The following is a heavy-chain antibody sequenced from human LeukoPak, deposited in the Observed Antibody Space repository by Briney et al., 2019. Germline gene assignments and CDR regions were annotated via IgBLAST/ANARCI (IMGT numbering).Heavy chain of an antibody. CDR1: GGSISSSSAY. J-gene: IGHJ4*02. CDR2: IYYSKNT. Sequence: SETLSLTCTVSGGSISSSSAYWGWIRQPPGKGLEWIGSIYYSKNTYYNPSLRSRVTISADTSKNQFSLTLGSVSATDTAVYYCVSPRGFSYGYFDYWGQGTLVTVSS. CDR3: VSPRGFSYGYFDY. D-gene: IGHD5-18*01. V-gene: IGHV4-39*01.